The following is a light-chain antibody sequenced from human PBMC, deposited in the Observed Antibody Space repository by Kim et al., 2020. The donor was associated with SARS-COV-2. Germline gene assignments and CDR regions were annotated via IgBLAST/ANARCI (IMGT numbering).Light chain of an antibody. CDR2: EVT. V-gene: IGLV2-8*01. CDR3: SSYAHSDKYV. J-gene: IGLJ1*01. CDR1: SSDVGSYNY. Sequence: GQSGTISCTGTSSDVGSYNYVSWYQQHPGKAPKLMIYEVTKRPAGVPDRFSGSKSGNTASLTGSGLQAEDEAEYYCSSYAHSDKYVFGTGTKVTVL.